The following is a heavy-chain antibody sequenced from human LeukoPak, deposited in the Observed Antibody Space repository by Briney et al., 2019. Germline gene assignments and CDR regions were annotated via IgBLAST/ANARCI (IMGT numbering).Heavy chain of an antibody. CDR1: GFIFGGYA. D-gene: IGHD3-22*01. Sequence: GGSLRLSCAASGFIFGGYAMHWVRQAPGKGLQWLAVIPYDGGKTYYADSVKGRFTISRDNSKNTLYLQMNSLRAEDTAVYYCAISYDSSGYSEFDYWGQGTLVTVSS. CDR3: AISYDSSGYSEFDY. J-gene: IGHJ4*02. CDR2: IPYDGGKT. V-gene: IGHV3-30-3*01.